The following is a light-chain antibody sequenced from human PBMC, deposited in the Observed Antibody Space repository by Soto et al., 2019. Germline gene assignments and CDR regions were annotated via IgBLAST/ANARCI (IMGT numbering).Light chain of an antibody. CDR1: QNVRTL. V-gene: IGKV3-11*01. CDR3: QQHSHWPPWT. CDR2: GAS. Sequence: LTQSPSTLAWSPGGGGTLTWVSSQNVRTLLDWYQKKPGQAPRLLVYGASNGATGIPARFSGGGAGTDVTLTISTLETEDFAVYYCQQHSHWPPWTFGQGTKVDIK. J-gene: IGKJ1*01.